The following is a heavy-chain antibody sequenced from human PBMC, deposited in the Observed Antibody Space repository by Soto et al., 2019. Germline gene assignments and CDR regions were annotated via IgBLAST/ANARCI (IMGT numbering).Heavy chain of an antibody. CDR1: GFTFSNYS. D-gene: IGHD1-1*01. Sequence: QVQLVESGGGVVQPGRSLRLSCAASGFTFSNYSMHWVRQAPGKGLEWVAVISYDGSNKYYADSVKGRFTISRDNSKNTRDRQMNRLRGEDTAVYYCAKGDDFGHRRKAFDVWGQGTMVTVSS. J-gene: IGHJ3*01. V-gene: IGHV3-30*18. CDR2: ISYDGSNK. CDR3: AKGDDFGHRRKAFDV.